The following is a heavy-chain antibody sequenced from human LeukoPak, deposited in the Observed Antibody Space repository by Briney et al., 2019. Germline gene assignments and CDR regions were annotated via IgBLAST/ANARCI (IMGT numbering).Heavy chain of an antibody. Sequence: PSETLSLTCAVYGGSFSGYYWSWVRQAPGKGLEWVGRIKSKRDGETTEYAAPVKGRFTISRDDSENTLYLHMDSLNTDDTAVYYCKAWFTGRPEGGQGTLVTVSS. J-gene: IGHJ4*02. CDR1: GGSFSGYY. CDR3: KAWFTGRPE. D-gene: IGHD3-10*01. CDR2: IKSKRDGETT. V-gene: IGHV3-15*01.